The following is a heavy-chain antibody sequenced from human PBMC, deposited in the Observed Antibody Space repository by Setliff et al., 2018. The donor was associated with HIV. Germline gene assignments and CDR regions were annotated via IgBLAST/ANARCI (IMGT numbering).Heavy chain of an antibody. CDR3: ARRMEMTPIGY. Sequence: ASVKVSCKASGYTFNSYGINWVRQAPGQGLEWMGWINTVTGNPTYARGFTGRFVFSLDTSVSTAYLQISSLKAEDSAVYYCARRMEMTPIGYWGQGTLVTVSS. V-gene: IGHV7-4-1*02. CDR2: INTVTGNP. D-gene: IGHD2-15*01. CDR1: GYTFNSYG. J-gene: IGHJ4*02.